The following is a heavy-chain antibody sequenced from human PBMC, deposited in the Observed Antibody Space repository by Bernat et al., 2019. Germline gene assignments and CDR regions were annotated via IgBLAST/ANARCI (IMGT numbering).Heavy chain of an antibody. CDR3: TRDLYN. D-gene: IGHD3-10*01. Sequence: QVQLQQSGPGLVKPSETLSLTCAISGDSVSGSSSAWNWIRQSPSRGLEWLGRTYYRSKWYNDYAVSVKRRIIINPDTCKNQFSQQLNCVTHEDTAVYYCTRDLYNWGQGTLVTVSS. V-gene: IGHV6-1*01. CDR1: GDSVSGSSSA. CDR2: TYYRSKWYN. J-gene: IGHJ4*02.